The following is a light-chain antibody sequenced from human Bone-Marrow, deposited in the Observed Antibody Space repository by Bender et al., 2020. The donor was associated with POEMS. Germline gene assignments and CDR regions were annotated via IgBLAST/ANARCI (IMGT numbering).Light chain of an antibody. J-gene: IGLJ3*02. CDR2: SDN. CDR3: AAWEAGLSGGV. Sequence: QSVLTQPPSASGTPGQRVTISCSGSNSNIGTNAVNWYQQFPGTAPKLLIYSDNQRPSGVPDRFYAFKSGTSASLAISGLQSEDEADYYCAAWEAGLSGGVVGGGTKLTVL. V-gene: IGLV1-44*01. CDR1: NSNIGTNA.